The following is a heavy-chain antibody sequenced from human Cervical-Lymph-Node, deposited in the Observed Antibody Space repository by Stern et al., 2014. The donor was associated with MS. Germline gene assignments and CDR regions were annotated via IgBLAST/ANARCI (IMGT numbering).Heavy chain of an antibody. CDR2: LNQDGGGR. D-gene: IGHD2-15*01. CDR1: GFSLTSYW. J-gene: IGHJ6*02. CDR3: ARDCGSGSCYQTQYYYGVDV. V-gene: IGHV3-7*01. Sequence: VQLVASGGGLVQPGGSLRLSCAGSGFSLTSYWMSWVRQAPGKGLELVATLNQDGGGRHYVGSVKGRFTISRDNSKNSVFLQMNSLRVDDTSVYYCARDCGSGSCYQTQYYYGVDVWGQGTTVIVSS.